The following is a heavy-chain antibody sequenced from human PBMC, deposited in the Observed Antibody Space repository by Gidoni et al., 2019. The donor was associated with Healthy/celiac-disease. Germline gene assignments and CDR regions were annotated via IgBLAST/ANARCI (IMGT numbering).Heavy chain of an antibody. J-gene: IGHJ2*01. D-gene: IGHD4-4*01. CDR1: GGSISSYY. Sequence: QVQLQESGPGLVKPSETLSLTCTVSGGSISSYYWSWIRQPPGKGLEWIGYIYYSGSTNYNPSLKSRVTISVDTSKNQFSLKLSSVTAADTAVYYCARTSNYGGYWYFDLWGRGTLVTVSS. V-gene: IGHV4-59*01. CDR3: ARTSNYGGYWYFDL. CDR2: IYYSGST.